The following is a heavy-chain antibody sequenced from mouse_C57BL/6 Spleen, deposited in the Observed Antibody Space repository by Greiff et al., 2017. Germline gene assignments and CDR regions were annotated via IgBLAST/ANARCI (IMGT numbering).Heavy chain of an antibody. Sequence: VQLQQSGAELVKPGASVKMSCKASGFTFTSYWITWVQQKPGQCLEWIGTIYPGSGSTNYNEKFKSKATLTVDTSSSTAYLQLSSLTSEDAAVYYCARRYDGYYGLDDWGQGTTRTGSS. J-gene: IGHJ2*01. CDR3: ARRYDGYYGLDD. CDR2: IYPGSGST. D-gene: IGHD2-3*01. V-gene: IGHV1-55*01. CDR1: GFTFTSYW.